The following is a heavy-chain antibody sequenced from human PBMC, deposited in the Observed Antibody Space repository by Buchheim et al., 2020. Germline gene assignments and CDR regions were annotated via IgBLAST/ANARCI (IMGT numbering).Heavy chain of an antibody. V-gene: IGHV3-30-3*01. CDR1: GFTFSSYA. CDR2: ISYDGSNK. Sequence: QVQLVESGGGVVQPGRSLRLSCAASGFTFSSYAMHWVRQAPGKGLEWVAVISYDGSNKYYADSVKGRFTISRDNSKNTLYLQMKSLRAEDTAVYYCARDSLYNWNPYYYGMDVWGQGTT. J-gene: IGHJ6*02. CDR3: ARDSLYNWNPYYYGMDV. D-gene: IGHD1-20*01.